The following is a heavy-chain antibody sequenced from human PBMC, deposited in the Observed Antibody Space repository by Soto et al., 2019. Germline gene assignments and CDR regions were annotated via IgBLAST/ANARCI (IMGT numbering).Heavy chain of an antibody. V-gene: IGHV4-34*01. CDR1: GGSISSYY. Sequence: SETLSLTCAVSGGSISSYYWSWIRQPPGKGLEWIGEIYYSGSTNYNPSLKSRVTISVDTSKNQFSLKLSSVTAADTAVYYCARDVSDYDFWNLSFDYWGQGTLVTVSS. D-gene: IGHD3-3*01. J-gene: IGHJ4*02. CDR2: IYYSGST. CDR3: ARDVSDYDFWNLSFDY.